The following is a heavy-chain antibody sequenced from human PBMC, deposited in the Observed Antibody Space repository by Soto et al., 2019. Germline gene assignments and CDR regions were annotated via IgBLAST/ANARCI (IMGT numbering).Heavy chain of an antibody. Sequence: QVQLVQSGAEVTKPGASVKISCRASGYRFTNYYLHWVRQAPGQGPEWLGVINPSGDYTSLAHNFQGRVTLTRDPSTSTVYMELRSLRSEDTAMYYCAREYSPSPLVRGIVTYYYAHYGLDVWGQGTTVTVSS. V-gene: IGHV1-46*01. CDR2: INPSGDYT. D-gene: IGHD3-10*01. CDR3: AREYSPSPLVRGIVTYYYAHYGLDV. CDR1: GYRFTNYY. J-gene: IGHJ6*02.